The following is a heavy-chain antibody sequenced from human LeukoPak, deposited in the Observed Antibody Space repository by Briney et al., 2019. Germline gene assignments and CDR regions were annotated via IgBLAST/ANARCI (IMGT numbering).Heavy chain of an antibody. V-gene: IGHV4-59*01. D-gene: IGHD4-17*01. CDR1: CGSISSYY. CDR2: IYYSGST. CDR3: ARDRSSTTDAFDI. Sequence: SETLSLTCAVSCGSISSYYWSWIRQPPEKGLEWIGYIYYSGSTNYNPSLKSRVTISVDTSKNQFSLKLSSVTAADTAVYYCARDRSSTTDAFDIWGQGTMVTVSS. J-gene: IGHJ3*02.